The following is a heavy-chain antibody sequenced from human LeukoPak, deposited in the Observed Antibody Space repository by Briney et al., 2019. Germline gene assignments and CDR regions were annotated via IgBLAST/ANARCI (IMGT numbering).Heavy chain of an antibody. CDR3: ARRRFGDSALDY. CDR2: IYFSGST. V-gene: IGHV4-39*01. D-gene: IGHD3-16*01. Sequence: SETLSLTCTVSGGSITSSSYHWGWIRQPPGKGLEWIGIIYFSGSTYCNPSLKSRVTISVDTSKNQFSLKLSSVTAADTAVYYCARRRFGDSALDYWGQGTMVSVSS. CDR1: GGSITSSSYH. J-gene: IGHJ4*02.